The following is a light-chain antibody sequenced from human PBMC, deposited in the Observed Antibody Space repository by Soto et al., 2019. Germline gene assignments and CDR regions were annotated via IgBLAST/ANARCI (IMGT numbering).Light chain of an antibody. Sequence: DIQMTQSPSSLSASAGDRVTITCRASHGIRNFLGWYQQKPGKAPKRLIHAASSLESGVPSRFSGSGSGTEFILTISSLQPEDFATYYCLQHDTYPFTFGQGTKVEIK. CDR2: AAS. V-gene: IGKV1-17*01. CDR3: LQHDTYPFT. CDR1: HGIRNF. J-gene: IGKJ2*01.